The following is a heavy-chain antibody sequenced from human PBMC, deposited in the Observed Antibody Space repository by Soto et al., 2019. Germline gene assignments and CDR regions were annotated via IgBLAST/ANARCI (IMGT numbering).Heavy chain of an antibody. D-gene: IGHD6-13*01. Sequence: SETLSLTCAVYGGSFSGYYWSWIRQPPGKGLEWIGEINHSGSTNYNPSLKSRVTISVDTSKNQFSLKLSSVTAADTAVYYCARQTSSSWPNLFDPWGQGTLVIVSS. J-gene: IGHJ5*02. CDR3: ARQTSSSWPNLFDP. CDR1: GGSFSGYY. V-gene: IGHV4-34*01. CDR2: INHSGST.